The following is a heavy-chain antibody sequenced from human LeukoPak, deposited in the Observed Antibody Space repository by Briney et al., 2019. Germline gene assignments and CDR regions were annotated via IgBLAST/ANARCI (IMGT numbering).Heavy chain of an antibody. D-gene: IGHD3-10*01. CDR3: ARGINYYGSGSYWYYYYYMDV. CDR1: GGSFSGYY. V-gene: IGHV4-34*01. J-gene: IGHJ6*03. Sequence: SETLSLTCAVYGGSFSGYYWSWIRQPPRKGLEWIGEINHSGSTNYNTSLKSRVTISVDTSKNQFSLKLSSVTAADTAVYYCARGINYYGSGSYWYYYYYMDVWGKGTTVTVSS. CDR2: INHSGST.